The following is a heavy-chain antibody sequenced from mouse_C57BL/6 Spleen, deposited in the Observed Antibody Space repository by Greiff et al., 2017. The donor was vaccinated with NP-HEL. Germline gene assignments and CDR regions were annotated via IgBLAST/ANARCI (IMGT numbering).Heavy chain of an antibody. CDR3: ARDPLLPDWYFDV. CDR2: ISDGGSYT. D-gene: IGHD1-1*01. J-gene: IGHJ1*03. Sequence: EVQGVESGGGLVKPGGSLKLSCAASGFTFSSYAMSWVRQTPEKRLEWVATISDGGSYTYYPDNVKGRFTISRDNAKNNLYLQMSQLKSEETAMYYCARDPLLPDWYFDVWGTGTTVTVSS. CDR1: GFTFSSYA. V-gene: IGHV5-4*01.